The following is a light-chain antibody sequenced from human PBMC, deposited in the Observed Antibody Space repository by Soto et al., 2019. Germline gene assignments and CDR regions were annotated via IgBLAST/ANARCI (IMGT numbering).Light chain of an antibody. J-gene: IGKJ5*01. CDR1: QSVSSN. CDR3: QQYYNLPPNS. CDR2: GAS. V-gene: IGKV3-15*01. Sequence: EIVMTMSPATLSVPPEERATLSCRASQSVSSNLAWYQQKPGQAPRLLIYGASTRATGIPARFSGSGSGTEFTLTISILQSEDFAVYYCQQYYNLPPNSFGQGGRLEIK.